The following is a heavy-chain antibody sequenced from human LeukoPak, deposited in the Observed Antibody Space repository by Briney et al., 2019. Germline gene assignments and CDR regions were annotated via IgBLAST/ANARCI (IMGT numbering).Heavy chain of an antibody. Sequence: PGESLKISCKGSGYSFTSYWITWVRQMPGKGLEWMGRIDPSDSYINYSPSFQGHVTISADKSITTAYLQWSGLKASDTAMYYCARLEFGGLYTWGQGTLVTVSS. CDR1: GYSFTSYW. D-gene: IGHD3-10*01. V-gene: IGHV5-10-1*01. CDR3: ARLEFGGLYT. J-gene: IGHJ5*02. CDR2: IDPSDSYI.